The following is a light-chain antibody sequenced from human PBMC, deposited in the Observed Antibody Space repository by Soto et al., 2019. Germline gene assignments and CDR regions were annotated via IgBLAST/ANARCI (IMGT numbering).Light chain of an antibody. CDR2: EGS. CDR1: SSDVGSYNL. J-gene: IGLJ2*01. Sequence: QSALTQPASVSGSPGQSITISCTGTSSDVGSYNLVSWYQQHPGKAPKLMIYEGSTRPSGVSNRFSGSKSGNTASLTISGLQAEDEADYYCCSSAGSSTLVFGGGTKLTVL. V-gene: IGLV2-23*01. CDR3: CSSAGSSTLV.